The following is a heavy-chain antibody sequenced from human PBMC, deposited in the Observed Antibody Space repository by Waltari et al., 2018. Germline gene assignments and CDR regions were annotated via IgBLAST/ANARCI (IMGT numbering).Heavy chain of an antibody. J-gene: IGHJ4*02. Sequence: QVQLVESGGGVVQPGGSLRLSCAASGFTFSSYGRHWVRQAPGKGLEWVAFIRYDGSNKYYADSVKGRFTISRDNSKNTLYLQMNSLRAEDTAVYYCAKIAVTTWGLDYWGQGTLVTVSS. D-gene: IGHD4-17*01. CDR3: AKIAVTTWGLDY. CDR1: GFTFSSYG. V-gene: IGHV3-30*02. CDR2: IRYDGSNK.